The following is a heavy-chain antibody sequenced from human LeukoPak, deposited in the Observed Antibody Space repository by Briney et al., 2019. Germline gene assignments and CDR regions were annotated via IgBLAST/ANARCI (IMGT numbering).Heavy chain of an antibody. CDR2: INHSGST. V-gene: IGHV4-34*01. J-gene: IGHJ4*02. D-gene: IGHD1-14*01. Sequence: PSETLSLTCTVYGGSFSGYYWSWIRQPPGKGLEWIGEINHSGSTNYNPSLKSRVTISVDTSKNQFSLKLSSVTAADTAVYYCARGTVYGRGGYRGQGTLVTVSS. CDR3: ARGTVYGRGGY. CDR1: GGSFSGYY.